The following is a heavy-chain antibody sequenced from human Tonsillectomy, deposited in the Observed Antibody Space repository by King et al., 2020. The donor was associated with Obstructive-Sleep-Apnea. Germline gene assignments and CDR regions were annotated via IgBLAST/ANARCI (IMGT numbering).Heavy chain of an antibody. CDR1: GGTFSSYV. Sequence: VQLVQSGAEVKKPGSSVTVSCKASGGTFSSYVINWVRQAPGQGLEWMGGIIPFFGTADYAQRFQGRVSITADESMSTAYMELSSLRSEDTAMYYCARAGSSGYYYEYNWFDPWGQGTLVTVSS. J-gene: IGHJ5*02. V-gene: IGHV1-69*01. CDR2: IIPFFGTA. D-gene: IGHD3-22*01. CDR3: ARAGSSGYYYEYNWFDP.